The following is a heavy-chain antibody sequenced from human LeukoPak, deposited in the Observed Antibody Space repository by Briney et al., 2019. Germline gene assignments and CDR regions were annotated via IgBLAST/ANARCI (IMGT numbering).Heavy chain of an antibody. CDR2: VYHSGNT. CDR3: ARGYYYDNSGPEFDY. Sequence: SQTLSLTCTVSGGSMSSGNYYWTWIRQPAGNGLEWIGRVYHSGNTNYNPSLKSRVTISVDTSKNQFSLKLTSVTAADTAVYYCARGYYYDNSGPEFDYWGQGTLVTVSS. CDR1: GGSMSSGNYY. J-gene: IGHJ4*02. V-gene: IGHV4-61*02. D-gene: IGHD3-22*01.